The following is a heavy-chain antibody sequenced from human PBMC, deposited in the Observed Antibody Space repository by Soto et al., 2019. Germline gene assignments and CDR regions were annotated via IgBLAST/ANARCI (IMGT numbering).Heavy chain of an antibody. Sequence: GGSLRLSCAASGFTFSSYGMHWVRQAPGKGLEWVAVISYDGSNKYYADSVKGRFTISRDNSKNTLYLQMNSLRAEDTAVYYCAKGVRHSSGWYSALFYWGQGTLVTVSS. CDR2: ISYDGSNK. V-gene: IGHV3-30*18. J-gene: IGHJ4*02. CDR3: AKGVRHSSGWYSALFY. CDR1: GFTFSSYG. D-gene: IGHD6-19*01.